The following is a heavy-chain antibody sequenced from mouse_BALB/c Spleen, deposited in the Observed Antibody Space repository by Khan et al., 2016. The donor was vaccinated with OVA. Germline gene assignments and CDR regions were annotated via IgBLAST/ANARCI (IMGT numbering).Heavy chain of an antibody. V-gene: IGHV1-63*02. Sequence: QMQLEESGVELVRPGTSVKISCKASGYTFTNYWLGWLKQRPGHGLEWIGDIYPGGGYINYNEKFKVKATLTAGTSSSTAYIQLSSLTSEDSAVYFCTRWATWYFDVWGAGTTVTVSS. J-gene: IGHJ1*01. CDR3: TRWATWYFDV. CDR2: IYPGGGYI. D-gene: IGHD3-1*01. CDR1: GYTFTNYW.